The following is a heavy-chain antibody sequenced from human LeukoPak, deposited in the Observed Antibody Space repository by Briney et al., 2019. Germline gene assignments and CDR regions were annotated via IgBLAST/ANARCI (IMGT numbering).Heavy chain of an antibody. CDR2: MNPNSGNT. V-gene: IGHV1-8*03. Sequence: GASVKVSCKASGYTFTSYDINWVRQATGQGLEWMGWMNPNSGNTGYAQKFQGRVTITRNASISTAYMELSSLRSEDTAVYYCARGATVTEEFDYWGRGTLVTVSS. CDR1: GYTFTSYD. CDR3: ARGATVTEEFDY. J-gene: IGHJ4*02. D-gene: IGHD4-17*01.